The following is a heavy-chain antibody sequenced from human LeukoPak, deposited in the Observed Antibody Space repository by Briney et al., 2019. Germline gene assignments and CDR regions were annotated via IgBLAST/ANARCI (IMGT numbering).Heavy chain of an antibody. J-gene: IGHJ4*02. CDR3: ARAQLYYYDSSGYVFDY. CDR2: IYSGGST. Sequence: PGGSLRLSCAASGFTVSSNYMSWVRQAPGKGLEWVSVIYSGGSTYYADSVKGRFTISRDNSKNTLYLQMNSLRAEDTAVYYCARAQLYYYDSSGYVFDYWGQGTLVTVSS. D-gene: IGHD3-22*01. V-gene: IGHV3-53*01. CDR1: GFTVSSNY.